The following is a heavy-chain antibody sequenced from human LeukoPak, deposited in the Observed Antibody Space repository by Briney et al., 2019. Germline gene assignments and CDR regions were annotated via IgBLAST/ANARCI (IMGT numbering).Heavy chain of an antibody. J-gene: IGHJ5*02. CDR3: ARCLDYGSGSYHNWFDP. CDR2: INPNSGGT. CDR1: GYTFTRYY. V-gene: IGHV1-2*02. Sequence: ASVKVSCKASGYTFTRYYMHWVRQSPGQGLEWMGWINPNSGGTNYARKFQGRVTMTRDTSISTAYMELSRLRSDDTAVYYCARCLDYGSGSYHNWFDPWGQGTLVSVSS. D-gene: IGHD3-10*01.